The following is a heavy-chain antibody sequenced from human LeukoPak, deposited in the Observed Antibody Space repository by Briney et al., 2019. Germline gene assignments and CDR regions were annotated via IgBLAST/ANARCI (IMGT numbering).Heavy chain of an antibody. Sequence: PGRSLRLSCTASGFTFGDYAMSWVRQAPGKGRGWVGFIRSKAYGGTTEYDASVKGRFTISRDDSKSIAYLQMNSLKTEDTAVYYCTRMNYYYGMDVWGQGTTVTVSS. V-gene: IGHV3-49*04. CDR3: TRMNYYYGMDV. J-gene: IGHJ6*02. CDR1: GFTFGDYA. CDR2: IRSKAYGGTT.